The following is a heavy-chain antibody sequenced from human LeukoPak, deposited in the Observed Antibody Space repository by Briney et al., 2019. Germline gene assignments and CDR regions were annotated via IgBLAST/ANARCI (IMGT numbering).Heavy chain of an antibody. CDR3: ARVVLVGATTRTQGPNFDY. J-gene: IGHJ4*02. Sequence: SETLSLTCTVSGGSISSSSYYWGWIRQPPGKGLEWIGSIYYSGSTYHNPSLKSRVTISVDTSKNQFSLKLSSVTAADTAVYYCARVVLVGATTRTQGPNFDYWGQGTLVTVSS. D-gene: IGHD1-26*01. CDR2: IYYSGST. CDR1: GGSISSSSYY. V-gene: IGHV4-39*07.